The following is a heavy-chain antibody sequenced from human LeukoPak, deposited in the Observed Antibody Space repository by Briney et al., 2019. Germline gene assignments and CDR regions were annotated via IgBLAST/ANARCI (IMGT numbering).Heavy chain of an antibody. J-gene: IGHJ4*02. D-gene: IGHD3-22*01. Sequence: QSGGSLRLSCAASGFTFSSYGMHWVRQAPGKGLKWVAVISYDGSNKYYADSVKGRFTISRDNSKNTLYLQMNSLRAEDTAVYYCAKAKFRDYYDSSGYAAYWGQGTLVTVSS. CDR1: GFTFSSYG. CDR3: AKAKFRDYYDSSGYAAY. CDR2: ISYDGSNK. V-gene: IGHV3-30*18.